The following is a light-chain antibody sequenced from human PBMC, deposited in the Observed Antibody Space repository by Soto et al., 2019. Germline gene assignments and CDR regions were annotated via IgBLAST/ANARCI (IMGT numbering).Light chain of an antibody. CDR1: SSDVGAFNY. CDR2: DVI. J-gene: IGLJ1*01. Sequence: QSVLAQPASVAGSPGQSMTVSCTGTSSDVGAFNYLSWYQNHPHKPPKHMIYDVINRPSGVSNRFSGSKSGNTSSLTISGLQAEDDSDYYCTSYPSRSPSVFATGTKVTVL. CDR3: TSYPSRSPSV. V-gene: IGLV2-14*03.